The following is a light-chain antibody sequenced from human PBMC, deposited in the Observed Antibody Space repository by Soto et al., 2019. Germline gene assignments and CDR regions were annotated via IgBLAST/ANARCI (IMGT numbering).Light chain of an antibody. CDR2: EAS. CDR1: QSISTY. J-gene: IGKJ2*01. CDR3: QQSYSTRGT. V-gene: IGKV1-39*01. Sequence: DIQMTQSPSSLSASVGDRVTITCRASQSISTYLNWYQQKPGKAPKLLIYEASNLQSGVPSRFSGSGSGTELTLTISSLQPEDFATYFCQQSYSTRGTFGQGTKLEIK.